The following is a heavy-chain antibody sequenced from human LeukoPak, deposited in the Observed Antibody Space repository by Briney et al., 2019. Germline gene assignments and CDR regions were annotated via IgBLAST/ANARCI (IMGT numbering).Heavy chain of an antibody. J-gene: IGHJ4*02. CDR3: AREWWVGATYGYFDY. CDR1: GFTFSSFS. Sequence: GGSLRLSCAASGFTFSSFSMNWVRQAPGKGLEWVSTVSTGGAATYYADSVKGRFTISRDNSKNTLYLQMNSLRAEDTAVYYCAREWWVGATYGYFDYWGQGTLVTVSS. CDR2: VSTGGAAT. D-gene: IGHD1-26*01. V-gene: IGHV3-23*01.